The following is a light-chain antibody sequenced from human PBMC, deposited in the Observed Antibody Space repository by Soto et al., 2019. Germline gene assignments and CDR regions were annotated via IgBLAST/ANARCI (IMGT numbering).Light chain of an antibody. CDR2: GNS. Sequence: QSVLTQPPSVSGAPGQRVTISCTGSSSNIGAGYDVHWYQQLPGTAPKLLISGNSNRPSGVPDRFSGSKSGTSASLAITGSQAEDEADYYCQSYDSSLSGSVFGGGIQLTVL. V-gene: IGLV1-40*01. CDR3: QSYDSSLSGSV. CDR1: SSNIGAGYD. J-gene: IGLJ2*01.